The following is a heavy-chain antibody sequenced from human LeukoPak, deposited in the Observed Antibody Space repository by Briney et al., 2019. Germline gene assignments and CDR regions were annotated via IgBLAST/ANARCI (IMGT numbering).Heavy chain of an antibody. D-gene: IGHD3-10*01. Sequence: PSETLSLTCTVSGGSISRDYWSWIRQPPGKGLEWIGYIYYTGSTNSNPSLKSRVTISVDTSKNQFSLKLSSVTAADTAVYYCARDRGSVRDYFDIWGQGTMVTVSS. CDR2: IYYTGST. CDR1: GGSISRDY. J-gene: IGHJ3*02. CDR3: ARDRGSVRDYFDI. V-gene: IGHV4-59*01.